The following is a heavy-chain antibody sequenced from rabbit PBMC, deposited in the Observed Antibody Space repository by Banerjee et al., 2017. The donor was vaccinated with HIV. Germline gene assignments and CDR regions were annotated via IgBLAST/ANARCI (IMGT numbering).Heavy chain of an antibody. CDR3: ARDRGDWGYYFNL. D-gene: IGHD4-1*01. CDR1: GFSFSSSYW. CDR2: IYTSNGST. J-gene: IGHJ4*01. Sequence: QSLEESGGDLVKPGASLTLTCTASGFSFSSSYWICWVRQAPGKGLEWIACIYTSNGSTYYANWAKGRFTISKTSSTTVTLQMTSLTAADTATYFCARDRGDWGYYFNLWGPGTLVTVS. V-gene: IGHV1S40*01.